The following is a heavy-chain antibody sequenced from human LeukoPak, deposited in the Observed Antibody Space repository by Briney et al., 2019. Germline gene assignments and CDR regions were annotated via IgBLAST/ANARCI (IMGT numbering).Heavy chain of an antibody. D-gene: IGHD3-3*01. Sequence: ASVTVSCKASGYTFTGYYMHWVRQAPGQGLEWMGWINPNSGGTNYAQKFQGRVTMTRDTSISTAYMELSRLRSDDTAVYYCAREGITIFGVVISYYGMDVWGQGTTVTVSS. CDR2: INPNSGGT. V-gene: IGHV1-2*02. CDR1: GYTFTGYY. J-gene: IGHJ6*02. CDR3: AREGITIFGVVISYYGMDV.